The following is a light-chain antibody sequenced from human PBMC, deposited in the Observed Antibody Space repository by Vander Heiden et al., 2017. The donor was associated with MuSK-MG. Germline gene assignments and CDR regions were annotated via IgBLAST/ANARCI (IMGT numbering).Light chain of an antibody. Sequence: SCSASTGDRVTITCRASQGISSYLAWYQQKPGKAPKLLIYPASSLESGVPSRFSGSGSGTDFTLTISSLQSEDFATYYWQQYYSYSVFGQGTRVEIK. CDR3: QQYYSYSV. V-gene: IGKV1-8*01. J-gene: IGKJ5*01. CDR1: QGISSY. CDR2: PAS.